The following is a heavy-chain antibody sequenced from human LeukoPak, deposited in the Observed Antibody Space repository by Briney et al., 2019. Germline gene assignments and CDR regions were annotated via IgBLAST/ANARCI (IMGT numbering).Heavy chain of an antibody. Sequence: GGSLRLSCAASGFTFSSYWMHWVRQAPGKGLEWVAVISYDGSNKYYADSVKGRFTISRDNSKNTLYLQMNSLRAEDTAVYYCARGRSDTTEFDYWGQGTLVTVSS. CDR1: GFTFSSYW. J-gene: IGHJ4*02. V-gene: IGHV3-30*03. CDR3: ARGRSDTTEFDY. CDR2: ISYDGSNK. D-gene: IGHD4-17*01.